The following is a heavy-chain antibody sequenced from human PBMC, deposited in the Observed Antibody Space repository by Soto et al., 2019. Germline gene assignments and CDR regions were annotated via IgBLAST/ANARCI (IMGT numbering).Heavy chain of an antibody. CDR1: GYTFTSCG. J-gene: IGHJ4*02. V-gene: IGHV1-18*01. CDR3: VRDSRGCAGDWPPFDF. Sequence: QVQLVQSGAEVKKPGASVKVSCKASGYTFTSCGISWVRQAPGQGLEWMGWISGYNGNTVYAQRVQGRVTMTTDTSTSTAYMELRSLKSDDTAVYYCVRDSRGCAGDWPPFDFWGQGTLVTVSS. CDR2: ISGYNGNT. D-gene: IGHD2-21*02.